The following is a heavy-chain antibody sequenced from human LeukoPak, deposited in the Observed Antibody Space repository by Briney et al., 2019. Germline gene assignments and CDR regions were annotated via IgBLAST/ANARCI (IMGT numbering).Heavy chain of an antibody. CDR1: GGSISSGGYS. CDR3: ARGLRWGYSSSWYSVMEAFDY. J-gene: IGHJ4*02. CDR2: INHSGST. V-gene: IGHV4-34*01. D-gene: IGHD6-13*01. Sequence: PSETLSLTCAVSGGSISSGGYSWSWIRQPPGKGLEWIGEINHSGSTNYKPSLKSRVTISVDTSKNQFSLKLSSVTAADTAVYYCARGLRWGYSSSWYSVMEAFDYWGQGTLVTVSS.